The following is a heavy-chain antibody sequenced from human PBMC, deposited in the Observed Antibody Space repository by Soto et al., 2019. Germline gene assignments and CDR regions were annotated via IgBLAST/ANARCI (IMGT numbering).Heavy chain of an antibody. CDR2: IYWDDDK. D-gene: IGHD3-16*01. Sequence: QITLKESGPPLVKPTQTLTLTCTFSGFSLTTRGVGVGWIRQPPGKALECLALIYWDDDKRYSPSLRSRLSITKDTSKNQVVLTMTNVDPVDTATYYCAHIPNYYQYDWFDPWGQGTLVSVSS. J-gene: IGHJ5*02. V-gene: IGHV2-5*02. CDR3: AHIPNYYQYDWFDP. CDR1: GFSLTTRGVG.